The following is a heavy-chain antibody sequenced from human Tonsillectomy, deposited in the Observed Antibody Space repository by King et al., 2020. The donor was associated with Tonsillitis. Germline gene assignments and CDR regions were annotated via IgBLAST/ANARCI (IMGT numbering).Heavy chain of an antibody. CDR2: VSGAGGST. D-gene: IGHD3-16*01. CDR1: GFSSYA. CDR3: AKDIWGESAGAFDS. J-gene: IGHJ3*02. V-gene: IGHV3-23*04. Sequence: VQLVESGGGLVQPGGSLRLSCAASGFSSYAMSWVRQAPGKGLEWVSTVSGAGGSTYYADSVKGRFTISRDHSKNTVSLQMNSLRAEDTAVYYCAKDIWGESAGAFDSWGQGTMVTVSS.